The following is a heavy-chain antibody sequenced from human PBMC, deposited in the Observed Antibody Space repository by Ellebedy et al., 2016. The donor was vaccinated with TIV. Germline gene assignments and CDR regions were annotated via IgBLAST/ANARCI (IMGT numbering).Heavy chain of an antibody. Sequence: GGSLRLXXPASGFTFSSYFIHWVRQAPGKGLDWVAFLSYDGNDKYYADSVKGRFTVSRDNSKNTLYLQMNSLRAEDSAMYYCAREGGNSGSYVDAFDIWGQGTMVTVSS. CDR1: GFTFSSYF. D-gene: IGHD1-26*01. CDR3: AREGGNSGSYVDAFDI. J-gene: IGHJ3*02. V-gene: IGHV3-30-3*01. CDR2: LSYDGNDK.